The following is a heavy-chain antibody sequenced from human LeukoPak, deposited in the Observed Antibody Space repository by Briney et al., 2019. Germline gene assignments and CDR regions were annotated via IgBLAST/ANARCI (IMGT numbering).Heavy chain of an antibody. Sequence: SETLSLTCTVSGGSISSGGYYWSWIRQHPGKGLEWIGYIYYSGSTYYNPSLKSRVTISVDTSKNQFSLKLSSVTAADTAVYCCARGNPGVLRFLVAYTLFDYWGQGTLVTVSS. D-gene: IGHD3-3*01. CDR1: GGSISSGGYY. CDR3: ARGNPGVLRFLVAYTLFDY. V-gene: IGHV4-31*03. CDR2: IYYSGST. J-gene: IGHJ4*02.